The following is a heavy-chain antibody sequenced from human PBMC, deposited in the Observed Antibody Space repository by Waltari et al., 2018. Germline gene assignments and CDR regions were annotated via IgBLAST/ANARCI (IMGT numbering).Heavy chain of an antibody. CDR2: IDSGDGT. D-gene: IGHD2-8*01. V-gene: IGHV3-53*02. Sequence: EVQLVETGGGSIQPGGSLRLSCAASGLTVSSNFMSWVRQAPGKGLWWVSVIDSGDGTDYADSVKGRFTISRDNSKNTMYLQMSSLRAEDTAVYYCARDHNGAALDYWGQGTLVTVSS. CDR1: GLTVSSNF. J-gene: IGHJ4*02. CDR3: ARDHNGAALDY.